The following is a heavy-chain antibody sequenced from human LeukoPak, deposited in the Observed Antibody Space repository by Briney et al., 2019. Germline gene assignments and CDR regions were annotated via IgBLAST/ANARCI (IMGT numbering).Heavy chain of an antibody. J-gene: IGHJ6*02. D-gene: IGHD4-17*01. CDR1: GFTFSSHA. CDR3: TRNLLTTVTTPSHYYGMDV. CDR2: ISGSGGST. Sequence: GGSLRLSCAASGFTFSSHAMSWVRQAPGKGLEWVSAISGSGGSTYYADSVKGRFIISRDNSKNTAYLQMNSLKTEDTAVYYCTRNLLTTVTTPSHYYGMDVWGQGTTVTVSS. V-gene: IGHV3-23*01.